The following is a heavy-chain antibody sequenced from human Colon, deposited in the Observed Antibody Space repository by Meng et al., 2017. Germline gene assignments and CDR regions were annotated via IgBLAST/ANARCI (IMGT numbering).Heavy chain of an antibody. D-gene: IGHD6-25*01. Sequence: QVQLGRSEAEGKNPGASVKVSCKVSGYSYGISWVRQAPGQGLEWMGWVNYYNGDTDYPQKFQGRLTMTTDTSASTAYMELRSLTSDDTAVYYCAKADVLAASHPWGQGTLVTVSS. CDR3: AKADVLAASHP. CDR2: VNYYNGDT. V-gene: IGHV1-18*01. J-gene: IGHJ5*02. CDR1: GYSYG.